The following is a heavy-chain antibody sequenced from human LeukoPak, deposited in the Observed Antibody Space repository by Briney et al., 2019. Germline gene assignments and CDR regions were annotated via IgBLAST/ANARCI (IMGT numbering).Heavy chain of an antibody. CDR3: AKSLGVGGYTRYKGFDQ. Sequence: GGALRVSCAASGVTFNSVAINSGRQAPGKRRERGSSISDIDASSNYADFVKRRFTISRDNSKNTLYLQMNSLSAEDTAASYCAKSLGVGGYTRYKGFDQWGQGTLV. J-gene: IGHJ4*02. D-gene: IGHD3-16*02. CDR1: GVTFNSVA. CDR2: ISDIDASS. V-gene: IGHV3-23*01.